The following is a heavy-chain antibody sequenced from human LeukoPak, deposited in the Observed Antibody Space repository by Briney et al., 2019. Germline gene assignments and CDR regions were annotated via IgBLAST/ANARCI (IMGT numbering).Heavy chain of an antibody. J-gene: IGHJ6*02. CDR2: IYYSGST. CDR1: GGSISSGGYY. V-gene: IGHV4-31*03. CDR3: ARDRGYSGYDAYYYYYGMGV. D-gene: IGHD5-12*01. Sequence: SQTLSLTCTVSGGSISSGGYYWSWIRQHPGKGLEWIGYIYYSGSTYYNPSLKSRVTISVDTSKNQFSLKLSSVTAADTAVYYCARDRGYSGYDAYYYYYGMGVWGQGTTVTVSS.